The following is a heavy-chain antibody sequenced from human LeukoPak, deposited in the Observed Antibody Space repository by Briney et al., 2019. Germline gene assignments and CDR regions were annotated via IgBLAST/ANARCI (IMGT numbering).Heavy chain of an antibody. Sequence: GGSLILSCAASGFTFSSYSMNWVRQAPGKGLEWVSSISSSSSYIYYADSVKGRFTISRDNAKNSLYLQMNSLRAEDTAVYYCARDLLAYCTDYWGQGTLVTVSS. CDR1: GFTFSSYS. J-gene: IGHJ4*02. V-gene: IGHV3-21*01. CDR3: ARDLLAYCTDY. D-gene: IGHD2-21*01. CDR2: ISSSSSYI.